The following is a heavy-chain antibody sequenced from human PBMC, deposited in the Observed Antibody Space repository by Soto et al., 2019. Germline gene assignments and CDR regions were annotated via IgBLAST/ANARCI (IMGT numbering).Heavy chain of an antibody. CDR3: AKDANYDILPGSPRVGYYYGMDV. Sequence: ASVTVSCKASGYTFTSYGINWVRQAPGQGLEWMGWISAYNGNTNYAQKLQGRVTMTTDTSTSTAYMELRSLRSDDTAVYYCAKDANYDILPGSPRVGYYYGMDVWGQGTTVTVSS. CDR2: ISAYNGNT. J-gene: IGHJ6*02. V-gene: IGHV1-18*04. CDR1: GYTFTSYG. D-gene: IGHD3-9*01.